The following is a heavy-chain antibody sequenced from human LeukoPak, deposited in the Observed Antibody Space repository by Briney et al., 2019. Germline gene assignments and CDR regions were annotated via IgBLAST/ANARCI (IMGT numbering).Heavy chain of an antibody. CDR1: GYIFTSYW. V-gene: IGHV5-51*01. Sequence: GESLKISCKGSGYIFTSYWIGWVRQLPGKGLEWMGIIYPGDSDTRYSPSFQGQVTISADKSISTAYLQWSSLKASDTAMYYCATFPGIAVAGQLFDYWGQGTLVTVSS. CDR3: ATFPGIAVAGQLFDY. J-gene: IGHJ4*02. CDR2: IYPGDSDT. D-gene: IGHD6-19*01.